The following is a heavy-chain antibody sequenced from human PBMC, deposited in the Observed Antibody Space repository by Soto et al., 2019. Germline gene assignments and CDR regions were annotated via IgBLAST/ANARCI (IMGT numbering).Heavy chain of an antibody. CDR1: GYTFTSYY. D-gene: IGHD6-19*01. CDR2: INPTGGST. Sequence: QVQLVQSGAEVKKPGASVKVSCKASGYTFTSYYMHWVRQAPGQGLEWMGIINPTGGSTSYAQKFQGRVTMTRDTSTSTVYMELSSLRSEDTAVYYCARDQTYSSGWNYYFDYWGQGTLVTVSS. J-gene: IGHJ4*02. CDR3: ARDQTYSSGWNYYFDY. V-gene: IGHV1-46*01.